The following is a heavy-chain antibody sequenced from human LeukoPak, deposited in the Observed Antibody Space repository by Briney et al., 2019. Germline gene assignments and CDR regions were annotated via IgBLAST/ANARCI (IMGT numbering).Heavy chain of an antibody. J-gene: IGHJ4*02. CDR2: ISAYNGNT. CDR1: GYTLSSYA. CDR3: ARDRKQYYDYVWGSYRYTLDY. Sequence: ASVKVSCKASGYTLSSYAINWVRQAPGQGLEWMGWISAYNGNTNYAQKLQGRVTMTTDTSTSTAYMELRSLRSDDTAVYYCARDRKQYYDYVWGSYRYTLDYWGQGTLVTVSS. V-gene: IGHV1-18*01. D-gene: IGHD3-16*02.